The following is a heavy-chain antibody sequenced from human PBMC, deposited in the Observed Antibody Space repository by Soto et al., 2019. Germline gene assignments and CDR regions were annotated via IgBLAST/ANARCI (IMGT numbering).Heavy chain of an antibody. CDR2: IYPGDSDT. V-gene: IGHV5-51*01. CDR1: GYSFTSYW. Sequence: PRESLKISCKGSGYSFTSYWIGWVRQMPGKGLEWMGIIYPGDSDTRYSPSFQGQVTISADKSISTAYLQWSSLKASDTAMYYCARYSSGYDYWPGPFDYWGQGTLVTVSS. D-gene: IGHD5-12*01. CDR3: ARYSSGYDYWPGPFDY. J-gene: IGHJ4*02.